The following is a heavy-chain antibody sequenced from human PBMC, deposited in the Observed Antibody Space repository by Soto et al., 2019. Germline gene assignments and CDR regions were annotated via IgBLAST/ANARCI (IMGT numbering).Heavy chain of an antibody. D-gene: IGHD2-2*01. Sequence: QVQLQESGPGLVKPSETLSLTCTVSGGSISTYYWSWIRQPSGKGLEWSGYIYYSGSTNYNPSLKSRVTISVDTSKNQFSLKLSSVNAADTAVYYCARQTNPRDIVVVPAAMTAWFDPWGQGTLVTVSS. CDR3: ARQTNPRDIVVVPAAMTAWFDP. J-gene: IGHJ5*02. V-gene: IGHV4-59*08. CDR2: IYYSGST. CDR1: GGSISTYY.